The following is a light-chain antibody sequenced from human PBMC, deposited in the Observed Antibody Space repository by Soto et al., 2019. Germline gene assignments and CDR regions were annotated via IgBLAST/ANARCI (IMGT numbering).Light chain of an antibody. CDR2: SAS. CDR3: QQSFNTLT. J-gene: IGKJ4*01. V-gene: IGKV1-39*01. CDR1: QSISTY. Sequence: DTQMTQSPSSLSAPVGDRVTITCRASQSISTYVSWYQHRPGKAPKLLIYSASTLQSGVPPRFSGSGSGTDFTLTISSLQPEDFATYYCQQSFNTLTFGGGTKVEIE.